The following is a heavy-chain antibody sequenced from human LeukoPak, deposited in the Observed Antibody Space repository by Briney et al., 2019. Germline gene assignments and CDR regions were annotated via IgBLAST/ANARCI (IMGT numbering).Heavy chain of an antibody. Sequence: GGSLRLSCAASGFTFSSYEMNWVRQAPGKGLEWVSYISSSGSTIYIADSLKGRFTISRDNAKNSPYLQLNSLRAEDTAIYYCVRDLSPVSDRNVWYDALDIWGQGTMVTVSS. CDR2: ISSSGSTI. J-gene: IGHJ3*02. V-gene: IGHV3-48*03. CDR1: GFTFSSYE. CDR3: VRDLSPVSDRNVWYDALDI. D-gene: IGHD1-1*01.